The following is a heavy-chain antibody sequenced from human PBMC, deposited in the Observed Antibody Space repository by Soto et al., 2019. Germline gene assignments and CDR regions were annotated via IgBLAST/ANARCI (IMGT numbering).Heavy chain of an antibody. V-gene: IGHV4-4*07. CDR3: ARSHSGQLWFGGGFDP. D-gene: IGHD3-10*01. J-gene: IGHJ5*02. CDR2: IYGSGSV. CDR1: GGSISGYY. Sequence: QVQLQESGPRLVQPSETLSLICSVSGGSISGYYWSWIRQPAGKGLEWIGRIYGSGSVDYHPSLKEPGTHAVGTAKEPFSLEPSSVTAADTAVFFCARSHSGQLWFGGGFDPWGQGILVTVSA.